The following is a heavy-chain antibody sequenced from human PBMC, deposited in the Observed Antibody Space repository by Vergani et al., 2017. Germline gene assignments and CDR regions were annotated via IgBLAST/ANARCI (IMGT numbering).Heavy chain of an antibody. CDR1: GGSFTSYH. CDR2: SETAGRP. V-gene: IGHV4-34*01. J-gene: IGHJ6*03. Sequence: QVQLQQWGGGLLKPPETLSLTCAVNGGSFTSYHWTWIRQSPGEGVAWVGDSETAGRPDYNPACKSRLTMSVDKSRNQFSLTVNSVTATDTAMYFCSSVNTETNGHLYYYYYMDVWGQGTAVTVS. D-gene: IGHD4-11*01. CDR3: SSVNTETNGHLYYYYYMDV.